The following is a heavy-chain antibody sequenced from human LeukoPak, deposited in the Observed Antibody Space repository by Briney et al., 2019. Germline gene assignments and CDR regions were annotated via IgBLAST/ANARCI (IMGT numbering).Heavy chain of an antibody. D-gene: IGHD1-26*01. V-gene: IGHV4-34*01. Sequence: SETLSLTCAAYGGSISGYYWSWIRQPPGKGLEWIGQIYSGGGTIYNPSITIRVTFSLETSKQQLFMKLTSVTAADTAVYYCARHLSGSSSFDYWGQGTLVTVSS. J-gene: IGHJ4*02. CDR1: GGSISGYY. CDR3: ARHLSGSSSFDY. CDR2: IYSGGGT.